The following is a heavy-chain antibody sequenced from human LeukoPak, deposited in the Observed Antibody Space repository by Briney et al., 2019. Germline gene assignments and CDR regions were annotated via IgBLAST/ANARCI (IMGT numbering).Heavy chain of an antibody. CDR2: IYYSGST. J-gene: IGHJ5*02. CDR3: ARHERTREGNWLDP. CDR1: GGSISSSSYY. V-gene: IGHV4-39*01. D-gene: IGHD1-1*01. Sequence: SETLSLTCTVSGGSISSSSYYWGWIRQPPGKGLEWIGSIYYSGSTYYNPSLKSRVTISVDTPKNQFSLKLSSVTAADTAVYYCARHERTREGNWLDPWGQGTLVTVSS.